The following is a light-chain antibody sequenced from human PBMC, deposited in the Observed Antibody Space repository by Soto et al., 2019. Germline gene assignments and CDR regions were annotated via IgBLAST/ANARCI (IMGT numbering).Light chain of an antibody. CDR1: QIVSSN. V-gene: IGKV3-20*01. Sequence: EIVMTQSPATLSVSPGERATLSCRASQIVSSNLAWYQQKPGQAPRLLIYGASTRATGIPDRFSGSGSGTDFTLTISRLEPEDFAVYYCQQYGSSGTFGQGTKVDI. CDR2: GAS. J-gene: IGKJ1*01. CDR3: QQYGSSGT.